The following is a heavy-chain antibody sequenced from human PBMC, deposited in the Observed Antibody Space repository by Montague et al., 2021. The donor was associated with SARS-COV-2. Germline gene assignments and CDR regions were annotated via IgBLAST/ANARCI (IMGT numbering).Heavy chain of an antibody. J-gene: IGHJ4*02. Sequence: PALVKPTQTLTLTCTFSGFSLDSRGVGVGWIRQPPGKALECLALIYWNDDKRYSPSLKTRLTVTKDTSKNQVVLTMTDMDPEDTATYFCAHKNSGWPIEFANWGQGALVTVSS. V-gene: IGHV2-5*01. CDR2: IYWNDDK. CDR3: AHKNSGWPIEFAN. CDR1: GFSLDSRGVG. D-gene: IGHD6-19*01.